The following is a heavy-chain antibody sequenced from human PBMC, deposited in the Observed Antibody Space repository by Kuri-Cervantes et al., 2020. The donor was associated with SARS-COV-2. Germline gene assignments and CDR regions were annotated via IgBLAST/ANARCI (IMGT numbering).Heavy chain of an antibody. CDR3: VRDGDHWNFDY. V-gene: IGHV3-74*01. D-gene: IGHD1-1*01. J-gene: IGHJ4*02. Sequence: GESLKISCAASGFTFSGYWIHWVRQAPGKGLEWVSAISGSGGSTYYADPVKRRFTLSRDNAKNMLFLQMNSLRAEDTAVYYCVRDGDHWNFDYWGQGTLVTVSS. CDR2: ISGSGGST. CDR1: GFTFSGYW.